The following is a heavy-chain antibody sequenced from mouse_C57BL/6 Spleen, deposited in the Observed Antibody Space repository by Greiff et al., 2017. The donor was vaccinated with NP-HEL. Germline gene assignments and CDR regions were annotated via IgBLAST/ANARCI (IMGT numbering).Heavy chain of an antibody. D-gene: IGHD1-1*01. CDR1: GFSLSTSGMG. J-gene: IGHJ2*01. CDR2: IYWDDDK. V-gene: IGHV8-12*01. CDR3: ARSPITADFDY. Sequence: QVTLKESGPGILQSSQTLSLTCSFSGFSLSTSGMGVSWIRQPSGKGLEWLAHIYWDDDKRYNPSLKCRLTISKDTSRNQVFLKITSVDTADTATYYCARSPITADFDYWGQGTTLTVSS.